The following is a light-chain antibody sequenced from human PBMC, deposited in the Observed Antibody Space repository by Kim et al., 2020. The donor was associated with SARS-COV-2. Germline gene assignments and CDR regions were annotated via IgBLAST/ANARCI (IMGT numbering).Light chain of an antibody. CDR3: QVWDRGSDHVI. CDR1: NIGSKS. V-gene: IGLV3-21*04. CDR2: FDS. Sequence: SYELTQPPSVSVAPGKTASITCGGNNIGSKSVHWYQQKPGQAPVLVIYFDSDRPSGIPERFSGSNFGNTATLTISRVEPGDEADYYCQVWDRGSDHVIFG. J-gene: IGLJ1*01.